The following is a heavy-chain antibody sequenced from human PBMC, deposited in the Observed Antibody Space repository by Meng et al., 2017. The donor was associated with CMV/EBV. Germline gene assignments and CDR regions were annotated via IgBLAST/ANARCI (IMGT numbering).Heavy chain of an antibody. V-gene: IGHV3-30*02. CDR3: ARGASGTYFFDS. J-gene: IGHJ4*02. CDR1: GFRFSAYG. Sequence: GGSLRLSCAASGFRFSAYGMHWVRQAPGKGLEWVTFIRYDGSNTYYADSVKGRFTISGDNSRNRLFLQMNSLRPEDTAVYYCARGASGTYFFDSWGQGTLVTVSS. CDR2: IRYDGSNT. D-gene: IGHD1-26*01.